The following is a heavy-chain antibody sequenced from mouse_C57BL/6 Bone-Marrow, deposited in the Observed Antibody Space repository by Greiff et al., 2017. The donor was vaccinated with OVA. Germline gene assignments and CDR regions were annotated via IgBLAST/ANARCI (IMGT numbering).Heavy chain of an antibody. CDR2: ISSGGSYT. CDR1: GFTFSSYG. V-gene: IGHV5-6*01. D-gene: IGHD2-3*01. J-gene: IGHJ1*03. Sequence: DVHLVESGGDLVKPGGSLKLSCAASGFTFSSYGMSWVRQTPDKRLEWVATISSGGSYTYYPDSVKGRFTISRDNAKNTLYLQVRSLKSEDTAMYYCARHVDGYYVGWYFDVWGTGTTVTVSS. CDR3: ARHVDGYYVGWYFDV.